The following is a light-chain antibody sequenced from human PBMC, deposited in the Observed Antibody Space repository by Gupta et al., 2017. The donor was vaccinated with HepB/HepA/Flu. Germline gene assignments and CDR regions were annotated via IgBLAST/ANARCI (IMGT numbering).Light chain of an antibody. CDR2: AAS. CDR3: QQSYSTPST. J-gene: IGKJ5*01. Sequence: DIQMTQSPSSLSASVGDRVTITCRASQSISSYLNWYQQKPGKAPKLLIYAASSVQSGVPSRFSGSGSGTDFTLTISSRQPEDFANYYCQQSYSTPSTFGQGTRLEIK. V-gene: IGKV1-39*01. CDR1: QSISSY.